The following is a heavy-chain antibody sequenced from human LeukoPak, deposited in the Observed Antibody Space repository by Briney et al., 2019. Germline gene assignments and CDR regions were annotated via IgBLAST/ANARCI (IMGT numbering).Heavy chain of an antibody. J-gene: IGHJ6*02. CDR3: AKGSSSSCYGVSDV. D-gene: IGHD2-2*01. V-gene: IGHV3-23*01. CDR1: GSTFSSYA. CDR2: ICASGDNA. Sequence: GGSLRLSCAASGSTFSSYAMSWVRQAPGKGLECVSVICASGDNAYYADSVKGRFSISRDNSKNTLYLQMNSLRAEDTALYYCAKGSSSSCYGVSDVWGQGTTVTVS.